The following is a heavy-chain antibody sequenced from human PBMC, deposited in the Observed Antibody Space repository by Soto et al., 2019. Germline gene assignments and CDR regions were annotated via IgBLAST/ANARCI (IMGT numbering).Heavy chain of an antibody. J-gene: IGHJ4*02. D-gene: IGHD6-13*01. CDR2: IIPVFGTP. CDR1: GNSFSSHA. Sequence: QVQLEQSGSEVKKSGSSVKVSCKASGNSFSSHAITWGRQAPGQGLERMGGIIPVFGTPSYAQKFQGRVTISADKSTNTSYLELRSLRSEDTAVYYCARGGALSTSWYWGDGLDSWGQGTQVTVSS. CDR3: ARGGALSTSWYWGDGLDS. V-gene: IGHV1-69*06.